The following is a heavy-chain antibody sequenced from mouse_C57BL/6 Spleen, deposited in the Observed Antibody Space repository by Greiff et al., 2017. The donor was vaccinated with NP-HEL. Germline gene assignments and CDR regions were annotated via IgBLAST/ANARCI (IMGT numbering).Heavy chain of an antibody. V-gene: IGHV3-6*01. J-gene: IGHJ4*01. CDR3: AREQDYYAMDY. Sequence: EVKVEESGPGLVKPSQSLSLTCSVTGYSITSGYYWNWIRQFPGNKLEWMGYISYDGSNNYNPSLKNRISITRDTSKNQFFLKLNSVTTEDTATYYCAREQDYYAMDYWGQGTSVTVSS. CDR1: GYSITSGYY. CDR2: ISYDGSN.